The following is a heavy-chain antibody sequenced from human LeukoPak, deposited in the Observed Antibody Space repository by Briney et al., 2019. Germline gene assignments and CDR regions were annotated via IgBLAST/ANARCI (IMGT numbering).Heavy chain of an antibody. J-gene: IGHJ4*02. CDR3: AKSKKGSAFAHFDF. CDR1: GFTFSSYE. V-gene: IGHV3-48*03. Sequence: PGGSLRLSCAASGFTFSSYEMNWVRQAPGKGLEWVSYISSSGSTIYYADSVKGRFTISRDNAKNSLYLQMNSLRAEDTALYYCAKSKKGSAFAHFDFWGQGTLVTVSS. D-gene: IGHD3-10*01. CDR2: ISSSGSTI.